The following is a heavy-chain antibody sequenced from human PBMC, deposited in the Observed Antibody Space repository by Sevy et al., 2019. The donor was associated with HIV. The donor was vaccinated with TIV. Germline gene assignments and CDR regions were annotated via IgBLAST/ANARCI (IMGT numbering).Heavy chain of an antibody. D-gene: IGHD3-22*01. CDR3: ARDSAPRIWYDSGGYYAY. CDR1: GFTFSSYW. J-gene: IGHJ4*02. CDR2: IKQDGSEK. V-gene: IGHV3-7*01. Sequence: GGSLRLSCAASGFTFSSYWMSWVRQAPGKGLEWVANIKQDGSEKYDVDSVKGRFTITRDNAKNSLYLQMNSLRAEDTAVYYCARDSAPRIWYDSGGYYAYWGQGTLVTVS.